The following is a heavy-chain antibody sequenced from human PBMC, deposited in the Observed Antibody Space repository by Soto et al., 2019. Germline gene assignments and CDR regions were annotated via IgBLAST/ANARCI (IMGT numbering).Heavy chain of an antibody. CDR3: ERTRHGGNSDDFDI. CDR2: IGAAGDT. Sequence: GGSLRLSCAASGFTFSSYDMHWVRQATGKGLEWVSAIGAAGDTYYPGSVKGRFTISRENAKNSLYLQMNSLRAGDTAVYYCERTRHGGNSDDFDIWGKGTRATVAS. CDR1: GFTFSSYD. J-gene: IGHJ3*02. D-gene: IGHD2-21*02. V-gene: IGHV3-13*01.